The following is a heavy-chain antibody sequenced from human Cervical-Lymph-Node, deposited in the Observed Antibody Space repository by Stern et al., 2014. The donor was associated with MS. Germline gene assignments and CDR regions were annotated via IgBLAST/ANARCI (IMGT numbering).Heavy chain of an antibody. CDR1: PYSISSGYY. Sequence: VQLVESGPRLVKPSATLSLTCSVSPYSISSGYYWAWIRQSPGKGLEWIGTTHRSGSTYYNPSLKSRVTISADTSKNQFFLMLTSVAAADTAVYYCARWGYGDYEADYWGQGTLVTVSS. V-gene: IGHV4-38-2*02. CDR3: ARWGYGDYEADY. J-gene: IGHJ4*02. CDR2: THRSGST. D-gene: IGHD4-17*01.